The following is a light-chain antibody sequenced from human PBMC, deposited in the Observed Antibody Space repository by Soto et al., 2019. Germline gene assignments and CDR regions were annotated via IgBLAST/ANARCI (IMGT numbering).Light chain of an antibody. J-gene: IGKJ4*01. CDR2: DAS. V-gene: IGKV1-5*01. Sequence: DIQLTQSPSTLSASVGDRVTITCRASQTISNWLVWYPQKPGKAPNVLIFDASTLDGGVPSRFSGRRSWTDFTLTISSLQPSDLSTYDGQQYNASPLTCGGGTHVEI. CDR3: QQYNASPLT. CDR1: QTISNW.